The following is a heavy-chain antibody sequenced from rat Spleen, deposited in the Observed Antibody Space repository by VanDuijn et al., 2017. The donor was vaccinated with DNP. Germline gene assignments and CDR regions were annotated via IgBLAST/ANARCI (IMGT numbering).Heavy chain of an antibody. CDR2: ISYDGGIT. CDR1: GFTFSNYY. J-gene: IGHJ2*01. V-gene: IGHV5-25*01. D-gene: IGHD1-11*01. Sequence: EVQLVESGGGLVQPGRSLKLSCAASGFTFSNYYMAWVRQAPTKGLEWVAYISYDGGITNYGDSVKGRFTISRDNAKSTLYLQRDSLRSEDTATYYCARIGGYSEPYYFDYWGQGVMVTVSS. CDR3: ARIGGYSEPYYFDY.